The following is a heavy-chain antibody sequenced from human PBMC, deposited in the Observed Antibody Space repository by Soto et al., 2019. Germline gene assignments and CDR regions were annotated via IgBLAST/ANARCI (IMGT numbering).Heavy chain of an antibody. Sequence: GGSLRLSCAASGFTFSSYAMSWVRQAPGKGQEWVSAISGSGGSTYYADSVKGRFTISRDNSKNTLYLQMNSLRAEDMAVYFCAKELHTSSGWSQVIYWGQGTLVTVSS. J-gene: IGHJ4*02. CDR2: ISGSGGST. CDR1: GFTFSSYA. D-gene: IGHD6-19*01. CDR3: AKELHTSSGWSQVIY. V-gene: IGHV3-23*01.